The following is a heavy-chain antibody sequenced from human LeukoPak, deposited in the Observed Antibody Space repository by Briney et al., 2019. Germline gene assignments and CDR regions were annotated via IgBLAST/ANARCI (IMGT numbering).Heavy chain of an antibody. D-gene: IGHD6-6*01. CDR2: IYPSDSDT. CDR1: GYSFTSYW. J-gene: IGHJ6*03. V-gene: IGHV5-51*01. Sequence: GESLKISCEASGYSFTSYWIAWVRQMPEKGLEWMGIIYPSDSDTRYSPSFQGQVTISADKSISTAYMQWSSLKASDTAIYYYARRFGTSSSLGSRYYMDVWGKGTTVTVSS. CDR3: ARRFGTSSSLGSRYYMDV.